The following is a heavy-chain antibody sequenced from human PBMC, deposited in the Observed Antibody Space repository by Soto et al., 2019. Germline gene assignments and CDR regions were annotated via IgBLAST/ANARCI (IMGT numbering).Heavy chain of an antibody. Sequence: PSETLSLTCAVSGGSISSGDYSWSWIRQPPGKGLEWLGYMYHSGSTDYNPSLKSRVTISVDRSKNQVSLKLSSVTAADTAVYYCVRHSSSWPNWFDTWGQGILVTVSS. CDR2: MYHSGST. CDR1: GGSISSGDYS. V-gene: IGHV4-30-2*01. CDR3: VRHSSSWPNWFDT. J-gene: IGHJ5*02. D-gene: IGHD6-13*01.